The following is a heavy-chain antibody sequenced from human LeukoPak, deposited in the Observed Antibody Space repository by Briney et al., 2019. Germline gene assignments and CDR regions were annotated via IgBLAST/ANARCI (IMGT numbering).Heavy chain of an antibody. CDR2: TRNKANRYTT. V-gene: IGHV3-72*01. CDR1: GFTISDHY. J-gene: IGHJ4*02. Sequence: PGGSLRLSCAASGFTISDHYMDWVRQAPGKGLEWVGRTRNKANRYTTEYAASVKGRFTISRDDSRNSLYLQMNSLKTDDTAVYYCARAGDYYSMGDYWGQGTLVTVSS. CDR3: ARAGDYYSMGDY. D-gene: IGHD3-22*01.